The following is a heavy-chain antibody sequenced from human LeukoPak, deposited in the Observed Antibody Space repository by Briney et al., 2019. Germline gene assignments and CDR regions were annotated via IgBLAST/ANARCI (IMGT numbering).Heavy chain of an antibody. D-gene: IGHD3/OR15-3a*01. CDR1: GYTFTGYY. J-gene: IGHJ4*02. Sequence: ASVKVSCKASGYTFTGYYMHWVRQAPGQGLEWMGWINPNSGGTNYAQKFQGRVTMTRDTSISTAYMELSRLRSDDTAVYYCVRYYFWNGYSFDFWGQGTLVTVSS. CDR2: INPNSGGT. V-gene: IGHV1-2*02. CDR3: VRYYFWNGYSFDF.